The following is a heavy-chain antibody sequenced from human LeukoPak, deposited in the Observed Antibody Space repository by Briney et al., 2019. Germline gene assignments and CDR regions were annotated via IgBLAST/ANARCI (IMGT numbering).Heavy chain of an antibody. CDR3: AKEIWPTVTTPGWTYFDY. Sequence: GSLRLSCAASGFPFSSYSMNWVRQAPGKGLEGVSSLNNSSSYIYYAGSVKGRFTISRDNAKNSLYLQMNSLRAEDTAVYFCAKEIWPTVTTPGWTYFDYWGQGALVTVSS. V-gene: IGHV3-21*01. J-gene: IGHJ4*02. D-gene: IGHD4-17*01. CDR2: LNNSSSYI. CDR1: GFPFSSYS.